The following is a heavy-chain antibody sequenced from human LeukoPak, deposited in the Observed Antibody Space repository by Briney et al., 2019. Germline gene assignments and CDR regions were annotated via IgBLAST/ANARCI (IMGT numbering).Heavy chain of an antibody. J-gene: IGHJ1*01. CDR2: IKRKADGGTI. Sequence: GGSLRLSCAASGLTFKNAWMSWVRQAPGKGLEWLGRIKRKADGGTIDYAAPVKARFTISRDDSKNTLYLQMNSLKTEDTAVYYCTTDYGDSGYFQHWGQGTLVTVSS. V-gene: IGHV3-15*01. CDR1: GLTFKNAW. D-gene: IGHD4-17*01. CDR3: TTDYGDSGYFQH.